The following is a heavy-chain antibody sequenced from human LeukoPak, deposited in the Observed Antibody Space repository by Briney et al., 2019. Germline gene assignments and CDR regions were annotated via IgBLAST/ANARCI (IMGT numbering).Heavy chain of an antibody. V-gene: IGHV3-21*01. D-gene: IGHD2-8*01. CDR1: GFTFSSYS. CDR3: ARSVYCTNGVCYIVRGNYYYMDV. Sequence: GGSLRLSCAASGFTFSSYSMNWVRQAPGKGLEGVSSISSSSSYIYYADSVKGRFTISRDNAKNSLYLQMNSLRAEDTAVYYCARSVYCTNGVCYIVRGNYYYMDVWGKGTTVTVSS. CDR2: ISSSSSYI. J-gene: IGHJ6*03.